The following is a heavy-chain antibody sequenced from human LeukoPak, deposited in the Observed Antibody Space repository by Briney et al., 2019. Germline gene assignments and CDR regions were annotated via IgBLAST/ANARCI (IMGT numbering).Heavy chain of an antibody. D-gene: IGHD1-1*01. CDR1: GYNFTTYT. CDR3: ARDRGGTGDFDY. J-gene: IGHJ4*02. Sequence: ASVKVSCKASGYNFTTYTMHWVRQASGQRLEWMGWINAGNGDTKYSQKFQDRVTIARDTSASTAYMELSSLRSEDTAVYYCARDRGGTGDFDYWGQGTLVTVSS. V-gene: IGHV1-3*01. CDR2: INAGNGDT.